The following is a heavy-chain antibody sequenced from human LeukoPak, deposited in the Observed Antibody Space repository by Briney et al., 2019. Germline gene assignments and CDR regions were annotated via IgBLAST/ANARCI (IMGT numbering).Heavy chain of an antibody. CDR3: ARTHYYGSGDKYCFDY. D-gene: IGHD3-10*01. J-gene: IGHJ4*02. Sequence: SETLSLTCTVSAGSVRRGSYYWSWIRQPPGKGLEWIGYIYYSGSTNYNPSLKSRVTISADTSKNQFSLKLSSVTAADTAVYYCARTHYYGSGDKYCFDYWGQGTLVTVSS. CDR2: IYYSGST. CDR1: AGSVRRGSYY. V-gene: IGHV4-61*01.